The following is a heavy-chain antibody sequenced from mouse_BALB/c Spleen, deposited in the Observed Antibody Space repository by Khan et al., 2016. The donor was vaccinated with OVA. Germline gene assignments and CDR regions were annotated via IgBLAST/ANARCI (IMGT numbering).Heavy chain of an antibody. CDR2: IDPENGNT. CDR1: GFNIKDYY. CDR3: ARAGYSPWFAY. D-gene: IGHD2-3*01. Sequence: VQLQQSGAELVRPGALVKLSCKASGFNIKDYYIHWVKQRPEQGLEWIGWIDPENGNTIYDAKFQGKANLTADTSSNTAYLHFSSLTSEDTAVYYCARAGYSPWFAYWGQGTLVTVSA. J-gene: IGHJ3*01. V-gene: IGHV14-1*02.